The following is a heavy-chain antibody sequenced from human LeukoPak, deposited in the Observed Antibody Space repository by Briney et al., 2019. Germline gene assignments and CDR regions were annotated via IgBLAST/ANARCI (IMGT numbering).Heavy chain of an antibody. CDR1: GYSISSGYY. CDR3: ARDYSGSGYDY. Sequence: SETLSLTCTVSGYSISSGYYWSWIRQPPGKGLEWIGYIYYSGSTNYNPSLKSRVTISVDTSKNQFSLKLSSVAAADTAVYYCARDYSGSGYDYWGQGTLVTVSS. V-gene: IGHV4-61*01. CDR2: IYYSGST. D-gene: IGHD6-19*01. J-gene: IGHJ4*02.